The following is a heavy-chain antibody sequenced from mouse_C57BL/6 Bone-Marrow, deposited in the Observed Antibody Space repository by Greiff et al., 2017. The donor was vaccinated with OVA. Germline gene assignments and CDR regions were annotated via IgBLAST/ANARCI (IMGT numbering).Heavy chain of an antibody. CDR2: ISNGGGST. Sequence: EVKVEESGGGLVQPGGSLKLSCAASGFTFSDYYMYWVRQTPEKRLEWVAYISNGGGSTYYPDTVKGRFTISRDNAKNTLYLQMSRLKSEDTAMYYCARLYYDYDVYYFDYWGQGTTLTVSS. V-gene: IGHV5-12*01. D-gene: IGHD2-4*01. J-gene: IGHJ2*01. CDR1: GFTFSDYY. CDR3: ARLYYDYDVYYFDY.